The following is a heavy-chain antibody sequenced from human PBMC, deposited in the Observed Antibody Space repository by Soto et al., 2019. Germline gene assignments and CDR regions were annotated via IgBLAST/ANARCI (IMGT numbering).Heavy chain of an antibody. CDR1: GFTFSSYS. D-gene: IGHD2-21*02. J-gene: IGHJ4*02. V-gene: IGHV3-48*01. Sequence: EVQLVESGGGLVQPGGSLRLSCAASGFTFSSYSMNWVRQAPGKGLEWVSYISSSSSTIYYADSVKGRFTISRDNAKNSLYLQMNSLRAEDTAVYYCASQKRGGGDCSWGQGTLVTVSS. CDR3: ASQKRGGGDCS. CDR2: ISSSSSTI.